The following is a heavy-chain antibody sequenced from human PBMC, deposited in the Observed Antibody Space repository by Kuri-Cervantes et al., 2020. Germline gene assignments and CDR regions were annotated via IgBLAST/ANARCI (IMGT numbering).Heavy chain of an antibody. CDR3: ARVWGPLTGFFDY. J-gene: IGHJ4*01. CDR1: GGSISSSSYY. D-gene: IGHD3-16*01. V-gene: IGHV4-39*07. CDR2: IYYSGST. Sequence: ESLKISCTVSGGSISSSSYYWGWIRQPPGKGLEWIGSIYYSGSTYYSPSLKSRVTISVDTSKNQFSLKLSSVTVADTAVYYCARVWGPLTGFFDYWGQEPWSPSPQ.